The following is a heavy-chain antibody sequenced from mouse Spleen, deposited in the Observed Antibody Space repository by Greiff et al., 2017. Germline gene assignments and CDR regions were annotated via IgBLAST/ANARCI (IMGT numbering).Heavy chain of an antibody. J-gene: IGHJ2*01. V-gene: IGHV5-4*02. CDR1: GFTFSDYY. D-gene: IGHD2-3*01. CDR2: ISDGGSYT. CDR3: ARGTGWLLYLDY. Sequence: EVMLVESGGGLVKPGGSLKLSCAASGFTFSDYYMYWVRQTPEKRLEWVATISDGGSYTYYPDSVKGRFTISRDNAKNNLYLQMSSLKSEDTAMYYCARGTGWLLYLDYWGQGTTPTVSS.